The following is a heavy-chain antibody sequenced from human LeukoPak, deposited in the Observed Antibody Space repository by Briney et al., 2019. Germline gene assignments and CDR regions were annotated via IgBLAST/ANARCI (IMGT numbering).Heavy chain of an antibody. J-gene: IGHJ4*02. V-gene: IGHV3-30*04. CDR1: GFTFSSYA. CDR2: ISYDGSNK. Sequence: GRSLRLSCAASGFTFSSYAMHWVRQAPGKGLEWVAVISYDGSNKYYADSVRGRFTISRDNSKNTLYLQMNSLRAEDTAVYYCARDGYYYDSSGSPYYFDYWGQGTLVTVSS. CDR3: ARDGYYYDSSGSPYYFDY. D-gene: IGHD3-22*01.